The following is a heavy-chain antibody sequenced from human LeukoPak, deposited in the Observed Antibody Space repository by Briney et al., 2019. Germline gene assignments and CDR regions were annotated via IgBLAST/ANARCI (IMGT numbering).Heavy chain of an antibody. V-gene: IGHV3-49*04. Sequence: PGGSLRLSCTASGFTVGDYAMSWVRQAPGKGLERVGFIRSKAYGGTTEYAASVKGRFTISRDDSKSIAYLQMNSLKTEDTAVYYCTRGRVTMIRGVIAYFDYWGQGTLVTVSS. J-gene: IGHJ4*02. CDR1: GFTVGDYA. CDR2: IRSKAYGGTT. CDR3: TRGRVTMIRGVIAYFDY. D-gene: IGHD3-10*01.